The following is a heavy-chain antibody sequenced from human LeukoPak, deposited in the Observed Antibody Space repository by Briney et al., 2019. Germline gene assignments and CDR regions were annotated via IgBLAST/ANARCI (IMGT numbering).Heavy chain of an antibody. J-gene: IGHJ5*02. CDR1: GFTFSSYG. CDR3: AKGAKRVVGATTHWIDP. CDR2: ISYDGSNK. Sequence: GGSLRLSCAASGFTFSSYGMHWVRQAPGKGLEWVAVISYDGSNKKYADSVKGRFTISRDNSKNTLYLQMNSLRAEDTAVYYCAKGAKRVVGATTHWIDPWGQGTLVTVSS. D-gene: IGHD1-26*01. V-gene: IGHV3-30*18.